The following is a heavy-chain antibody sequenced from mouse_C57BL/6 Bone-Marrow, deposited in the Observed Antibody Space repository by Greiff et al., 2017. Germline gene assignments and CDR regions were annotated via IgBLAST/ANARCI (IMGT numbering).Heavy chain of an antibody. CDR2: IYPRSGNT. CDR3: ARLNGSAWFAY. J-gene: IGHJ3*01. V-gene: IGHV1-81*01. Sequence: VQLQQSGAELARPGASVKLSCKASGYTFTSYGISWVKQRTGQGLEWIGEIYPRSGNTYYNEKFKGKATLTADKSSSTAYMELRSLTSEDSAVYFCARLNGSAWFAYWGQGTLVTVSA. CDR1: GYTFTSYG.